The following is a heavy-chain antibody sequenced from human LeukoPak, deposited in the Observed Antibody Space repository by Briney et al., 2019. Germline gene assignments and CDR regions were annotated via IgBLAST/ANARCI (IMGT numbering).Heavy chain of an antibody. CDR2: ISGSGGST. J-gene: IGHJ4*02. CDR3: AKDQEGSGSYSSY. D-gene: IGHD1-26*01. V-gene: IGHV3-23*01. CDR1: GFTFSTYS. Sequence: GGSLRLSCAVSGFTFSTYSMNWVRQAPGKGLEWVSAISGSGGSTYYADSVKGRFTIPRDNSKNTLYLQMNSLRAEDTAVYYCAKDQEGSGSYSSYWGQGTLVTVSS.